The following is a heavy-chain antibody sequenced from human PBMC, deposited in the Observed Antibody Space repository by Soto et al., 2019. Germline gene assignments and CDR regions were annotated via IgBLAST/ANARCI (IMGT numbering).Heavy chain of an antibody. CDR3: ARGIAAAGTFYFDY. CDR2: ISSSSSYI. J-gene: IGHJ4*02. V-gene: IGHV3-21*01. Sequence: EVQLVESGGGLVKPGGSLRLSCAASGFTFSSYSMNWVRQAPGKGLEWVSSISSSSSYIYYADSVKGRFTIPRDNAKNSLYLQMNSLRAEDTAVYYCARGIAAAGTFYFDYWGQGTLVTVSS. D-gene: IGHD6-13*01. CDR1: GFTFSSYS.